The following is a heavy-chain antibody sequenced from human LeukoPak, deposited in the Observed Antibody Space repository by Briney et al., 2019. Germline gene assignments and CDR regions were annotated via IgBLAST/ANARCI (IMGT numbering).Heavy chain of an antibody. J-gene: IGHJ4*02. CDR2: ISGSGGST. CDR1: GFTFSSYA. D-gene: IGHD6-13*01. V-gene: IGHV3-23*01. Sequence: GGSLRLSCAASGFTFSSYAMSWVRQAPGKGLEWVSAISGSGGSTYYADSVKGRFTISRDNSKNTLYLQMNSLRAEDTAVYYCARDSGSRWFGPIDYWGLGVMVTVSS. CDR3: ARDSGSRWFGPIDY.